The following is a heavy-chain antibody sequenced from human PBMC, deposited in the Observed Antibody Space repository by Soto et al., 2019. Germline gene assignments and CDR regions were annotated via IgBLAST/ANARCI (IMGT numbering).Heavy chain of an antibody. Sequence: SETLSLTCTVSGGSISSYYWSWVRHPPGKGLEWIGYIYYSGSTNYNPSLKSRVTISVDTSKNQFSLKLSSVTAADTAVYYCASLTYYYYYMDVWGKGTTVTVSS. CDR2: IYYSGST. J-gene: IGHJ6*03. V-gene: IGHV4-59*01. CDR3: ASLTYYYYYMDV. CDR1: GGSISSYY.